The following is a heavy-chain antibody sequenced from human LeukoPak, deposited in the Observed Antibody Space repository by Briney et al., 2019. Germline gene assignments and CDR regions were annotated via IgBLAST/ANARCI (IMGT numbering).Heavy chain of an antibody. CDR3: ARDCRYYVSGSYSDYFYMDV. CDR1: GFNLSNHY. V-gene: IGHV3-7*01. Sequence: TGGSLRLSCVASGFNLSNHYMSWVRQAPGKGLEWVANIRQDGSEKYYVDSVKGRFTISRDNAKNSLYLQMNSLRAEDTAVYYCARDCRYYVSGSYSDYFYMDVWGKGTTVTFS. J-gene: IGHJ6*03. D-gene: IGHD3-10*01. CDR2: IRQDGSEK.